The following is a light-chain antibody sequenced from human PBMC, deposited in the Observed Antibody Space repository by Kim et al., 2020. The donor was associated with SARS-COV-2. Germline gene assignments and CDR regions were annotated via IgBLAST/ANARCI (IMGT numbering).Light chain of an antibody. Sequence: VALGKTGRITYQGDRIRSYYTTWHQQKPGQAPIVVIYDKNSRPSGIPDRFSGSSSGDTASLTITGTQEGDEADYYCNSRGSNDNVLFGGGTKLTVL. CDR1: RIRSYY. CDR3: NSRGSNDNVL. V-gene: IGLV3-19*01. J-gene: IGLJ2*01. CDR2: DKN.